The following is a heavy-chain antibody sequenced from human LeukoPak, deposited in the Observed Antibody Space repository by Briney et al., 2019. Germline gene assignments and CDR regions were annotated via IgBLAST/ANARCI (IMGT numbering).Heavy chain of an antibody. V-gene: IGHV4-4*07. Sequence: SETLSLTCAVSGGSISTYYWSWLRQPAGKGLEWIGRLYSSGSTKYNPSLKSRVTISVGDSNNQLTLTLTSVTAADTAVYYCARDHYGSGSYKSYFDSWGQGIRVPVSS. CDR3: ARDHYGSGSYKSYFDS. CDR2: LYSSGST. D-gene: IGHD3-10*01. J-gene: IGHJ5*01. CDR1: GGSISTYY.